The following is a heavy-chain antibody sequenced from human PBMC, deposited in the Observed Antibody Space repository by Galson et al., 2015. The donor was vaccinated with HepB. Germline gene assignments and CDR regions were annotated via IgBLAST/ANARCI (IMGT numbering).Heavy chain of an antibody. CDR2: ISGSGGNT. V-gene: IGHV3-23*01. D-gene: IGHD1-14*01. Sequence: SLRLSCAASGFTFSSYAMSWVRQAPGKGLEWVSAISGSGGNTYYAASVKGRFTISRDNSKNTLYLQMNSLRAGDTAVYYCAKDPSPNHASALDFWGQGTMVTVS. J-gene: IGHJ3*01. CDR3: AKDPSPNHASALDF. CDR1: GFTFSSYA.